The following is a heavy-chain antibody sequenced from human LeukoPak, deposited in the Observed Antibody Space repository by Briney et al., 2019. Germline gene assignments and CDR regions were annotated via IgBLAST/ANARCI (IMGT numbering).Heavy chain of an antibody. J-gene: IGHJ4*02. Sequence: SETLSLTCTVSGGSISSDSYYWSWIRQPPGKGPEWIGHIQHTGGTHYNPSLKSRVTISVDRSKNQFSLKLSSVTAADTAVYHCARGTGGLPTAVFDYWGQGTLVTVSS. CDR1: GGSISSDSYY. CDR2: IQHTGGT. CDR3: ARGTGGLPTAVFDY. V-gene: IGHV4-30-2*01. D-gene: IGHD4-11*01.